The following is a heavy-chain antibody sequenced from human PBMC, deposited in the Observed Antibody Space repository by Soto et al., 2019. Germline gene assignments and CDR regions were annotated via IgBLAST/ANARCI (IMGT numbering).Heavy chain of an antibody. J-gene: IGHJ5*02. CDR1: GFTFSSYG. V-gene: IGHV3-30*18. CDR3: AKDVKRWFDP. Sequence: GESLKISCAASGFTFSSYGMHWVRQAPGKGLEWVAVISYDGSNKYYADSVKGRFTISRDNSKNTLYLQMNSLRAEDTAVYYCAKDVKRWFDPWGQGTLVTVSS. CDR2: ISYDGSNK.